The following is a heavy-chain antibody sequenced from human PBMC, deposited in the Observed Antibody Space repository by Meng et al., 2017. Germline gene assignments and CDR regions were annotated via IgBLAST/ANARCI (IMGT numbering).Heavy chain of an antibody. CDR1: GSTFSNDS. Sequence: VQLVASGGDVEKPGCAVKVSCNASGSTFSNDSISWVRQAPGKGLEWVGAIIPSFGTAYYAETVQGRVTITTDDSTSTPYMELSSLRDEDTAVYYCARYSSVRGIDHWGQGTLVTVSS. CDR2: IIPSFGTA. CDR3: ARYSSVRGIDH. J-gene: IGHJ4*02. V-gene: IGHV1-69*01. D-gene: IGHD3-10*01.